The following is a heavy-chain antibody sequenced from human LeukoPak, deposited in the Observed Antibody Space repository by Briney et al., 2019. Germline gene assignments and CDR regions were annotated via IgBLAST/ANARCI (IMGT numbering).Heavy chain of an antibody. V-gene: IGHV3-23*01. D-gene: IGHD5-12*01. Sequence: PGGSLRLSCAASGFTFGNYAMSWVRQAPGKGLEWVSGIDSGGLTTYYTDTVKGRFTISRDNSKNTLYLQVNSLRADDTAIYYCAKSGATIWTFNYWGQGALVTVSS. CDR2: IDSGGLTT. J-gene: IGHJ4*02. CDR3: AKSGATIWTFNY. CDR1: GFTFGNYA.